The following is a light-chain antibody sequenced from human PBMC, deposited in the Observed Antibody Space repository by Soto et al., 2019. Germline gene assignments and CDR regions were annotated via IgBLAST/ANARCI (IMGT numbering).Light chain of an antibody. Sequence: EIVLTQSPGTLSLSPGERATLSCRASQSVSTSYLGWFQQRPGQPPRLVIYDTFYRAPGIPDRFRGSGSGTDFTLPLRRVEPEDFAVYYCQQYSGPPYTLGQGTKVDIK. J-gene: IGKJ2*01. CDR3: QQYSGPPYT. CDR1: QSVSTSY. V-gene: IGKV3-20*01. CDR2: DTF.